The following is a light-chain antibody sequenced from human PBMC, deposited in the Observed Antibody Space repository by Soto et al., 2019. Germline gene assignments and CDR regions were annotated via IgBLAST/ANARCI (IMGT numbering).Light chain of an antibody. CDR1: SSDVGGYNY. CDR3: SSYTSSSHT. CDR2: EVS. Sequence: QSALTQPASVSGSPGQSITISCTGTSSDVGGYNYVSWYQQHPGKAPKLMIYEVSNRPSGVSNRFSGSKSGNTASLTISGLQAEDEADYYCSSYTSSSHTFGTGTKLTVL. V-gene: IGLV2-14*01. J-gene: IGLJ1*01.